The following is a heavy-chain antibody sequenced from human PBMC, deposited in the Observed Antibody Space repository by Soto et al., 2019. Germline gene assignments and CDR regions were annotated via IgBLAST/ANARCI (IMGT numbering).Heavy chain of an antibody. V-gene: IGHV3-30*18. CDR3: AKDIVVVPAANTYYYYGMDV. Sequence: GGSLRLSCAASGFTFSSYGMHWVRQAPGNGLEWVAVISYDGSNKYYADSVKGRFTISRDNSKNTLYLQMNSLRAEDTAVYYCAKDIVVVPAANTYYYYGMDVWGQGTTVTVSS. D-gene: IGHD2-2*01. CDR2: ISYDGSNK. CDR1: GFTFSSYG. J-gene: IGHJ6*02.